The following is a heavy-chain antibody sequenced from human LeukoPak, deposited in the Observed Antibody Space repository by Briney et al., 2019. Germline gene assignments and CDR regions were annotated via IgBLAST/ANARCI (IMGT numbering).Heavy chain of an antibody. Sequence: PSETLSLTCTVSGGSITSGIYFWSWIRQPAGKGLEWIGRTYTSGSTNYNPSLKSRVTILLDTFKNQFSLKLNSVTAADTAVYYCARGRRGYSFGYGYNYYYYMDVWGKGTTVTVSS. V-gene: IGHV4-61*02. D-gene: IGHD5-18*01. CDR2: TYTSGST. CDR1: GGSITSGIYF. CDR3: ARGRRGYSFGYGYNYYYYMDV. J-gene: IGHJ6*03.